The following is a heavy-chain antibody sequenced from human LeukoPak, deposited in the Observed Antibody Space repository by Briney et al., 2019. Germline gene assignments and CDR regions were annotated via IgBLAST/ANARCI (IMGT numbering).Heavy chain of an antibody. CDR1: GYTFTGYY. CDR3: ARKGGTWLPYYYLDV. Sequence: ASVKVSCKASGYTFTGYYMHWVRQAPGQGLEWMGWINPNSGGTNYAQKFQGRVTMTRDTSVSTAYMELSRLRSDDTAVYYCARKGGTWLPYYYLDVWGKGTTVTVSS. CDR2: INPNSGGT. V-gene: IGHV1-2*02. D-gene: IGHD5-18*01. J-gene: IGHJ6*03.